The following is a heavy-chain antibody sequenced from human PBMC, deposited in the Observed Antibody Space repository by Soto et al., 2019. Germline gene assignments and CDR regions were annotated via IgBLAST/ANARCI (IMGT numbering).Heavy chain of an antibody. D-gene: IGHD6-13*01. CDR3: ARIKGGAAGNFDY. J-gene: IGHJ4*02. CDR2: IYYSGST. CDR1: GGSVSSGLFY. Sequence: SETLSLTCTVSGGSVSSGLFYWSWIRQHPGKDLEWIGYIYYSGSTYYNPPLKSRVTMSVDTSQNQFSLKLNSVTAADTAVYFCARIKGGAAGNFDYWGQGTLVTVSS. V-gene: IGHV4-31*03.